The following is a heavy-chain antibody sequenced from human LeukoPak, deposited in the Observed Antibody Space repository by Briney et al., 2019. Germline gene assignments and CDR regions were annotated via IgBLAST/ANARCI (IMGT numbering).Heavy chain of an antibody. CDR1: GFTFSSYG. J-gene: IGHJ6*03. V-gene: IGHV3-23*01. Sequence: GGSLRLSCAASGFTFSSYGMGWVRQAPGKGLEWVSSFSYSGAQTYNADSVKGRFTISRDNSKDTLYLQMNSLKAEDTAVYYCAKCSGWFVRGKDYYYYYMDVWGKGTTVTVSS. CDR3: AKCSGWFVRGKDYYYYYMDV. CDR2: FSYSGAQT. D-gene: IGHD6-19*01.